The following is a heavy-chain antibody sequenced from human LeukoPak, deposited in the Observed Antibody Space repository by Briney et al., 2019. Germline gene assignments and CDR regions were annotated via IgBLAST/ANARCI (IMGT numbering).Heavy chain of an antibody. V-gene: IGHV2-70*11. Sequence: QTLSLTCTFSGFSLSTSGMCATWIRQPPGKALEWLARIDWDDDKYYSTSLKTRLTISKDTSKNQVVLTMTNMDPVDTATYFCARHYYGSGSFDYWGQGTLVTVSS. CDR2: IDWDDDK. D-gene: IGHD3-10*01. CDR1: GFSLSTSGMC. CDR3: ARHYYGSGSFDY. J-gene: IGHJ4*02.